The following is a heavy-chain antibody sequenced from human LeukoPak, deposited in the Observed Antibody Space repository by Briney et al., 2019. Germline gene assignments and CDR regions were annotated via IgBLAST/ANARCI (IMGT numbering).Heavy chain of an antibody. CDR3: ARNYDFWSGYQEGGAFDI. D-gene: IGHD3-3*01. Sequence: GESLRLSCAASGFTFSSYWMSWVRQAPGKGLEWVANIKQDGSEKYYVDSVKGRFTISRDNAKNSLYLQMNSLRAEDTAVYYCARNYDFWSGYQEGGAFDIWGQGTMVTVSS. V-gene: IGHV3-7*01. CDR1: GFTFSSYW. CDR2: IKQDGSEK. J-gene: IGHJ3*02.